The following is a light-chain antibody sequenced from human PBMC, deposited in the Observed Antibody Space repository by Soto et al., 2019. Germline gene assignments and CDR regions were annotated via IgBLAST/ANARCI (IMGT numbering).Light chain of an antibody. Sequence: EIVMTHSPATLSVSPGERATLSCRASQRVSSYVAWDQQKPGQAPSLLIYDASNRATGISARFSGSGSGTDFTLTISSLEPEDFAVYYCQQRSNWPWTFGQGTKV. V-gene: IGKV3-11*01. J-gene: IGKJ1*01. CDR3: QQRSNWPWT. CDR2: DAS. CDR1: QRVSSY.